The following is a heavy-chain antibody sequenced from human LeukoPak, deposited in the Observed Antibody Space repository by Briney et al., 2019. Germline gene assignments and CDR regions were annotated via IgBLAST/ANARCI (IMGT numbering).Heavy chain of an antibody. CDR1: GHTFSSYS. J-gene: IGHJ4*02. D-gene: IGHD3-22*01. V-gene: IGHV3-21*01. CDR2: ISVGSNYI. CDR3: ARLRRNSDRSGYYYYYYY. Sequence: GGSLRLSCAASGHTFSSYSINWVRQAPGKGLEWVSSISVGSNYIYYADSVRGRFSISRDDARNSLYLQMDSLRGDDTAVYYCARLRRNSDRSGYYYYYYYWGQGTLVTVSS.